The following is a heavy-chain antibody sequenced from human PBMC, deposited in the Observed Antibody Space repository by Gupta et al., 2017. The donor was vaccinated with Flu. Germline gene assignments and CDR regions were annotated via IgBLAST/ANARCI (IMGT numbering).Heavy chain of an antibody. CDR3: AKEYCSRSGCPKKWLDP. D-gene: IGHD2-2*01. Sequence: EVQLVESGGGLVQPGRSLRLSCVASGFTFDAYAMHWVRQAPGKCLAWVSGISWNSGSIGYGDSVKGRFTISRDNAKNSLYLEMNSLRDEDTALYYCAKEYCSRSGCPKKWLDPWGQGTLVTVSS. CDR1: GFTFDAYA. J-gene: IGHJ5*02. V-gene: IGHV3-9*01. CDR2: ISWNSGSI.